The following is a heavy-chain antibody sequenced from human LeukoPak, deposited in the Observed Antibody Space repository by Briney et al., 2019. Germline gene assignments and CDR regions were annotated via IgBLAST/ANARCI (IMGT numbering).Heavy chain of an antibody. V-gene: IGHV1-46*01. CDR2: INPSGGST. CDR3: ARSLFSNHEDY. J-gene: IGHJ4*02. D-gene: IGHD4-4*01. Sequence: GASVQVSCKASGYTFTSYYMHWVRQAPGQGLEWMGIINPSGGSTSYAQKFQGRVTMTRDTSTSTVYMELSSLRSEDTAVYYCARSLFSNHEDYWGQGTLVTVSS. CDR1: GYTFTSYY.